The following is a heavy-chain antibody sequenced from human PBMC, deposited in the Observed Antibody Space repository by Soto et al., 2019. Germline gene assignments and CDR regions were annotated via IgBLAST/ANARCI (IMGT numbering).Heavy chain of an antibody. Sequence: GGSLRLSCAASGFIFSSYSMNWVRQAPGKGLEWVSYISTSSSTIYYADSVKGRFTISRDNAKNSLYLQMNSLRAEDTAAYYCARARSTGIGFALEYWGQGTQVTVSS. CDR2: ISTSSSTI. V-gene: IGHV3-48*01. CDR1: GFIFSSYS. D-gene: IGHD3-10*01. J-gene: IGHJ4*02. CDR3: ARARSTGIGFALEY.